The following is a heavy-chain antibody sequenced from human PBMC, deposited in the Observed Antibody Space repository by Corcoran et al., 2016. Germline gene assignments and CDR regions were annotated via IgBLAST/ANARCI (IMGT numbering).Heavy chain of an antibody. Sequence: QVQLVESGGGVVQPGGSLRLSCAAPGFTFSDYGMQWVRQAPGTGLEWVAVISDAGSTEYYADSVKGRFTISRDNSKNTLFLQMSSLRAEDTAVYYCAKEFHSSGYGAYFDYWGQGALVTVSS. J-gene: IGHJ4*02. CDR3: AKEFHSSGYGAYFDY. D-gene: IGHD3-22*01. CDR2: ISDAGSTE. CDR1: GFTFSDYG. V-gene: IGHV3-30*18.